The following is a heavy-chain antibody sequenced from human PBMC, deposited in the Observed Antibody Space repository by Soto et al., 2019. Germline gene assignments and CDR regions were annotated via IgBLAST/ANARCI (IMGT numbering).Heavy chain of an antibody. CDR1: GFTFSSYA. CDR2: ISYDGSNK. V-gene: IGHV3-30-3*01. D-gene: IGHD6-6*01. Sequence: QVQLVESGGGVVQPGRSLRLSCAASGFTFSSYAMHWVRQAPGKGLEWVAVISYDGSNKYYADSVKGRFTISRDNSKNTXXLQMNSLRAEDTAVYYCAREGYSSSDYYYYYGMDVWGQGTTVTVSS. J-gene: IGHJ6*02. CDR3: AREGYSSSDYYYYYGMDV.